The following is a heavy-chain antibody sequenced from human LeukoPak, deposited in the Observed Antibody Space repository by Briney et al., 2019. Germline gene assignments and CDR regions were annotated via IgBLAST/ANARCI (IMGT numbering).Heavy chain of an antibody. V-gene: IGHV3-30*02. J-gene: IGHJ4*02. CDR3: AKDGYDSSGYYPDY. CDR1: GFTFSSYG. Sequence: GGSLRLSCAVSGFTFSSYGMHWVRQAPGKGLEWVAFIRYDGSNKYYADSVKGRFTISRDNSKNTLYLQMNSLRAEDTAVYYCAKDGYDSSGYYPDYWGQGTLVTVSS. D-gene: IGHD3-22*01. CDR2: IRYDGSNK.